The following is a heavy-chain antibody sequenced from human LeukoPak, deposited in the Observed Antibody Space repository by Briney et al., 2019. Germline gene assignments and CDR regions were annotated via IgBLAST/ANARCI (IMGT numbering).Heavy chain of an antibody. CDR3: ASGGFKRHFDY. J-gene: IGHJ4*02. D-gene: IGHD3-10*01. CDR1: GASVSSNSAG. CDR2: TFYRSKWYN. V-gene: IGHV6-1*01. Sequence: SQTLSLTCAISGASVSSNSAGWSWIRQSPSRGLEWLGRTFYRSKWYNDYAISVKSRITINPDTAKNQFSLQLNSVTPEDTALYYCASGGFKRHFDYWGRGTLVTVSS.